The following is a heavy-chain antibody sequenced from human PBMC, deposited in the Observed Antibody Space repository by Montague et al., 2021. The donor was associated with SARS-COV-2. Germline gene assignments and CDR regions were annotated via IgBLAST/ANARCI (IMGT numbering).Heavy chain of an antibody. Sequence: TLSLTCSVSGASISSANDYWTWIRPPAGMGLMWIVHISTSASCSHNPSLKSRVTIIPATSKQQCTLEPTSVTAADTAVYYYARDRSGIAMAGRAYYYCYMDVWGKGTTVTVSS. D-gene: IGHD6-19*01. CDR2: ISTSASC. CDR3: ARDRSGIAMAGRAYYYCYMDV. CDR1: GASISSANDY. V-gene: IGHV4-61*09. J-gene: IGHJ6*03.